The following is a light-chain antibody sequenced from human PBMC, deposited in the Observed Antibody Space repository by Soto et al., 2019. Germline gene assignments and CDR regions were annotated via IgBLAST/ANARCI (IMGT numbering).Light chain of an antibody. J-gene: IGKJ4*01. CDR2: GAS. CDR3: QQYGSSPT. V-gene: IGKV3-20*01. Sequence: EIVLTQSPATLSLSPGERATLSCRASQSVSSSYLAWYQQKPGQAPRLLIYGASSRATGIPERFSGSGSGTDFTLTISRLAPEDFAVYYCQQYGSSPTFGGGTKVEIK. CDR1: QSVSSSY.